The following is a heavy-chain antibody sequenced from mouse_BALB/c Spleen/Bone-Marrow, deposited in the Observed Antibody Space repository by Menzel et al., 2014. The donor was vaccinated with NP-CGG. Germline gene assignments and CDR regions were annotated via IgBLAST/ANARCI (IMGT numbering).Heavy chain of an antibody. Sequence: VMLVESGAELVRPGTSVKVSCKASGYAFTNYLIEWAKQRPGQGLEWIGMINPGSAGTNYNEKFKGKATLTADKSSSTAYMQLSSLTSDDSAVYFCARELPRGFAYWGQGTLVTVSA. J-gene: IGHJ3*01. CDR1: GYAFTNYL. D-gene: IGHD1-1*01. CDR2: INPGSAGT. CDR3: ARELPRGFAY. V-gene: IGHV1-54*03.